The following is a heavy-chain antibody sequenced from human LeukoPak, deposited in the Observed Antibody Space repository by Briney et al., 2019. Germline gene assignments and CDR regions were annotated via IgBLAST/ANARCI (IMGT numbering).Heavy chain of an antibody. J-gene: IGHJ4*02. CDR1: EFTFSSYT. Sequence: GGSLRLSCAASEFTFSSYTMSWVRQAPGKGLEWVSSISSSSSYIYYADSVKGRFTVSRDNAKNSLYLQMNSLRAEDTAVYYCARGSFYDTGFDYWGQGTLVTVSS. CDR2: ISSSSSYI. V-gene: IGHV3-21*01. CDR3: ARGSFYDTGFDY. D-gene: IGHD3-22*01.